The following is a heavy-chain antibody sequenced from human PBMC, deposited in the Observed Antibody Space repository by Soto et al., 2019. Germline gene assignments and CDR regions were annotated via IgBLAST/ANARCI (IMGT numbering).Heavy chain of an antibody. J-gene: IGHJ4*02. CDR3: AKDVNDYGDLRTFDY. D-gene: IGHD4-17*01. CDR2: ISYDGSNK. Sequence: SLRLFRAASGFTFSSYGMHWVRQAPGKGLEWVAVISYDGSNKYYADSVKGRFTISRDNSKNTLYLQMNSLRAEDTAVYYCAKDVNDYGDLRTFDYWGQGTLVTVSS. CDR1: GFTFSSYG. V-gene: IGHV3-30*18.